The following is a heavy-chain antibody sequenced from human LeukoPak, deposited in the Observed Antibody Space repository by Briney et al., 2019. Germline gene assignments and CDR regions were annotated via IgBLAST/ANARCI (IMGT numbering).Heavy chain of an antibody. CDR1: GGSISSYY. V-gene: IGHV4-4*07. CDR3: AGADDYGDYSYYMDV. J-gene: IGHJ6*03. CDR2: IYTSGST. Sequence: SETLSLTCTVSGGSISSYYWSWLRQPAGKGLEWIGRIYTSGSTNYNPSLKSRVTMSVDTSKNQFSLKLSSVTAADTAVYYCAGADDYGDYSYYMDVWGKGTTVTVSS. D-gene: IGHD4-17*01.